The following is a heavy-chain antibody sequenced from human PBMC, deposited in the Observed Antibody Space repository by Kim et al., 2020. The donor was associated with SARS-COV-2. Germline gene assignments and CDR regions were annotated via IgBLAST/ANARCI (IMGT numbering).Heavy chain of an antibody. CDR3: ASLAPPRLIWFGELLY. J-gene: IGHJ4*02. CDR2: IYYSGST. CDR1: GGSISSSSYY. Sequence: SETLSLTCTVSGGSISSSSYYWGWIRQPPGKGLEWIGSIYYSGSTYYNPSLKSRVTISVDTSKNQFSLKLSSVTAADTAVYYCASLAPPRLIWFGELLYWGQGTLVTVSS. D-gene: IGHD3-10*01. V-gene: IGHV4-39*01.